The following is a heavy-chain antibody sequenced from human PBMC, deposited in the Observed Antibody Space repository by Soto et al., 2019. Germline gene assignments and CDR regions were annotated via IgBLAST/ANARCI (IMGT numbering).Heavy chain of an antibody. CDR2: MIPNCGKT. CDR1: VGTFSTYV. CDR3: AKSRFSGSKSFDF. V-gene: IGHV1-8*02. Sequence: SLVKGSCKRVVGTFSTYVFTWVSLATGKGLEWMGWMIPNCGKTNYAQNFQGRVTMTRNTSISTAYMELRNLRSEDTAVYYCAKSRFSGSKSFDFWGQGTLVTVSS. D-gene: IGHD3-10*01. J-gene: IGHJ4*02.